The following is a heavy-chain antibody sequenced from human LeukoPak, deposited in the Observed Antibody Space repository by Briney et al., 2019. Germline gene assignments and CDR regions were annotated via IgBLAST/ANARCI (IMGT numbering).Heavy chain of an antibody. J-gene: IGHJ6*03. Sequence: PSETLSLTCAVSGGSISSSNWWSWVRQPPGKGLEWIGEIYHSGSTNYNPSHKSRVTISVDTSKNQFSLKLSSVTAADTAVYYCARGVNRGDDFWSGYYHYHYYYMDVWGKGTTVTVSS. CDR1: GGSISSSNW. D-gene: IGHD3-3*01. CDR2: IYHSGST. CDR3: ARGVNRGDDFWSGYYHYHYYYMDV. V-gene: IGHV4-4*02.